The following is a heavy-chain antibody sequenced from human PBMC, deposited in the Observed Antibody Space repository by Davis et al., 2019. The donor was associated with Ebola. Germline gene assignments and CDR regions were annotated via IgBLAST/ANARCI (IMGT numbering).Heavy chain of an antibody. J-gene: IGHJ3*02. V-gene: IGHV3-23*01. CDR1: GFTFSSYA. CDR2: ISGSGGST. Sequence: PGGSLRLSCAASGFTFSSYAMSWVRQAPGKGLEWVSAISGSGGSTYYADSVKGRFTISRDNSKNTLYLQMSSLRAEDTAVYYCARDLGCGGDCYYDAFDIWGQGTTVTVSS. CDR3: ARDLGCGGDCYYDAFDI. D-gene: IGHD2-21*02.